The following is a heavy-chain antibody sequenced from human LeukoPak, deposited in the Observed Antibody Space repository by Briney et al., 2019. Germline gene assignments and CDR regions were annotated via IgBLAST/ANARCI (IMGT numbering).Heavy chain of an antibody. J-gene: IGHJ4*02. CDR2: ITWNSRVK. CDR1: GFTFDNFA. CDR3: TRDLAATGTLADY. Sequence: GRSLRLSCAASGFTFDNFAMHWVRQAPGKGLEWVSGITWNSRVKTYTPSVKGRFTISRDNAKNSLDLQMNSLRADDTAVHYCTRDLAATGTLADYWGQGTLVTVSS. V-gene: IGHV3-9*01. D-gene: IGHD6-13*01.